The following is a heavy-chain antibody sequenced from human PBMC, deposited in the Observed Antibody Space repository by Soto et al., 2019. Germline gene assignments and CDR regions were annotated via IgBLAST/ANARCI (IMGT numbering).Heavy chain of an antibody. CDR1: GGTFSSYA. J-gene: IGHJ2*01. V-gene: IGHV1-69*12. Sequence: QVQLVQSGAEVKKPGSSVKVSCKASGGTFSSYAISWVRQARGQGLEWMGGIIPIFGTANYAQKFQGRVTITADESTSTAYMELSSLRSEDTAVYYCARGGRYYDSSGYYPYWYFDLWGRGTLVTVSS. CDR2: IIPIFGTA. D-gene: IGHD3-22*01. CDR3: ARGGRYYDSSGYYPYWYFDL.